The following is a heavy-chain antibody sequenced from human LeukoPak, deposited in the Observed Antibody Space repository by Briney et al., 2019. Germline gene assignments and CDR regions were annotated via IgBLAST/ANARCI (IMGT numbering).Heavy chain of an antibody. V-gene: IGHV4-59*08. CDR1: GGSISSYY. CDR3: ARGMGGYGGYDY. CDR2: IYYSGST. Sequence: SETLSLTCTVSGGSISSYYWSWIRQPPGKGLEWIGYIYYSGSTNYNPSLKSRVTISVDTSKNQFSLKLSSVTAADTAVYYCARGMGGYGGYDYWGQGTLVTVSS. J-gene: IGHJ4*02. D-gene: IGHD5-12*01.